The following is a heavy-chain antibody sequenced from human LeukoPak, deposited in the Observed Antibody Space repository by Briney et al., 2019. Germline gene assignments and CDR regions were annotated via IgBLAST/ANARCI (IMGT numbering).Heavy chain of an antibody. CDR2: IIPIFGTA. D-gene: IGHD3-22*01. V-gene: IGHV1-69*06. J-gene: IGHJ4*02. CDR1: GGTFSSYA. Sequence: GASVKVSCKASGGTFSSYAISWVRQAPGQGLEWMGGIIPIFGTANYAQKFQGRVTITADKSTTTAYMELSSLRSEDTAVYYCARVRDYSGYATDVWGQGTLVTVSS. CDR3: ARVRDYSGYATDV.